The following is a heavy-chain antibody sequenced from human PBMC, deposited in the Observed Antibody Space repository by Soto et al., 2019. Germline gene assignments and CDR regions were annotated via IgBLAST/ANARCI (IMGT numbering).Heavy chain of an antibody. D-gene: IGHD4-17*01. J-gene: IGHJ4*02. CDR1: GYTFTSYA. Sequence: ASVKVSCKASGYTFTSYAMHWVRQAPGQRLEWMGWINAGNGNTKYSQKFQGRVTITRDTSASTAYMELSSLRSEDTAVYYCARGPTTVTTALGICDYWGQGTLVTVSS. CDR2: INAGNGNT. V-gene: IGHV1-3*01. CDR3: ARGPTTVTTALGICDY.